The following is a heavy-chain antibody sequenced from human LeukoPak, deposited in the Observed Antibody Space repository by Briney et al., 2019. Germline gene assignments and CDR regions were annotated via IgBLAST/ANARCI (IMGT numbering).Heavy chain of an antibody. Sequence: PSETLSLTCTVSGGSISSGGYYWSWIRQHPGKGLEWIGYIYYSGSTFYNPSLKSRLTISVDTSKNQFSLKLSSVTAADTAVYYCARAICSSSTSCYIRFDPWGQGTLVTVSS. CDR3: ARAICSSSTSCYIRFDP. D-gene: IGHD2-2*02. CDR1: GGSISSGGYY. J-gene: IGHJ5*02. V-gene: IGHV4-31*03. CDR2: IYYSGST.